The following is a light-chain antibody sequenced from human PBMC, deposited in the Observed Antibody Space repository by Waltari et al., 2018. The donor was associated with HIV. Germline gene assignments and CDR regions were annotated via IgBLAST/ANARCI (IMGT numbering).Light chain of an antibody. CDR2: YND. Sequence: SFVLTQPPSVSVAPGQTATITCGGNTIGRRSVHWYQQKPGQAPVLVIYYNDDRPSGIPERCSGSKSGNTATLIITRVEVGDEADYYCQVWDSDSDHYVFGTGTEVTVL. CDR1: TIGRRS. CDR3: QVWDSDSDHYV. J-gene: IGLJ1*01. V-gene: IGLV3-21*02.